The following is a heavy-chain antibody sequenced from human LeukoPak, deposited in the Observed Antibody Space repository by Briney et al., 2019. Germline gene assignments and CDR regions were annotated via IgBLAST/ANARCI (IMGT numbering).Heavy chain of an antibody. CDR3: ARVSTMVRGVITYYYYYGMDV. CDR1: GYTFTSYD. V-gene: IGHV1-8*01. Sequence: GASVKVSCKASGYTFTSYDINWVRQATGQGLEWMGWMNPNSGNTGYAQKFQGRVTMTRNTSISTAYMELSSLRSEDTAVYYCARVSTMVRGVITYYYYYGMDVWGQGTTVTVSS. CDR2: MNPNSGNT. J-gene: IGHJ6*02. D-gene: IGHD3-10*01.